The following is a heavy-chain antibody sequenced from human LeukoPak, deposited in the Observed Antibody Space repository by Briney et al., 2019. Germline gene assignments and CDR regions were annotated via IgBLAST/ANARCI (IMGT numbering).Heavy chain of an antibody. V-gene: IGHV1-69*06. Sequence: GASVTVSCMASGGTFSSYAISWVRQAPGQGLEWMGGIIPIFGAANYAQKFQGRVTITADKSTSTAYLELSSLRSEDTAVYYCASVQGSSWLHWFDPWGQGTLVTVSS. CDR1: GGTFSSYA. D-gene: IGHD6-13*01. CDR2: IIPIFGAA. CDR3: ASVQGSSWLHWFDP. J-gene: IGHJ5*02.